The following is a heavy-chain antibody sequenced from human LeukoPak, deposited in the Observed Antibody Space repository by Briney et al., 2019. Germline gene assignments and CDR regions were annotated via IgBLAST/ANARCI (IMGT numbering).Heavy chain of an antibody. CDR2: IRQDGNEK. V-gene: IGHV3-7*03. D-gene: IGHD3-9*01. CDR1: GFTFSNYW. Sequence: GGSLRLSCAASGFTFSNYWMSWVRQAPGKGLEWVANIRQDGNEKYYVGSVRGRFTISRDNAKNSLYLQMNSLRAEDTAVYYCARHYDILAGTFPYYWGQGTLVTVSS. J-gene: IGHJ4*02. CDR3: ARHYDILAGTFPYY.